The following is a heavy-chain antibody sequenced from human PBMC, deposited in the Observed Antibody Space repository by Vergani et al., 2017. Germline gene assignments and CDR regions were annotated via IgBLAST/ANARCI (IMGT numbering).Heavy chain of an antibody. CDR2: IDHTGRP. V-gene: IGHV4-34*01. Sequence: QVRLQQWGGGLLKPSETLSLTCVVNGWSFTSYHWTWIRQSPGEGLEWVGDIDHTGRPDYNPSHKSRLTMSVDKARNQFSLTLNSVTATDTAIYFCARVNTETNGHLYYYYYMDVWGQGTAVTVS. D-gene: IGHD4-11*01. CDR1: GWSFTSYH. J-gene: IGHJ6*03. CDR3: ARVNTETNGHLYYYYYMDV.